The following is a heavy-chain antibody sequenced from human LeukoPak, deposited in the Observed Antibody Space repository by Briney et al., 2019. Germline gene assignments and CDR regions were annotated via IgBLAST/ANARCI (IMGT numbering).Heavy chain of an antibody. CDR1: GFTFSSYW. V-gene: IGHV3-74*01. CDR2: INSDESRT. Sequence: GGSLRLSCAASGFTFSSYWMHWVRQGPGKGLVWVSRINSDESRTSYADSVKGRFTISRDNAKNTLYLQMNSLRAEDTAVYYCARDLGYCSGGSCYVGYFDYWGQGTLVTVSS. D-gene: IGHD2-15*01. J-gene: IGHJ4*02. CDR3: ARDLGYCSGGSCYVGYFDY.